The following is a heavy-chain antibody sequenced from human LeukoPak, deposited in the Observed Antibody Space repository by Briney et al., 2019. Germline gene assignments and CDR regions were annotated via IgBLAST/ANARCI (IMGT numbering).Heavy chain of an antibody. Sequence: ASVNVSCKVSGYTLTGYHIHWVRQAPARGREWMGRINPNRGDTNYAQKFQGRVAMTRDTSINTAFMELTRLRSEDSAVYFCARGEVVAATHYFDPWGQGTLVTVS. CDR3: ARGEVVAATHYFDP. J-gene: IGHJ5*02. D-gene: IGHD2-15*01. CDR1: GYTLTGYH. V-gene: IGHV1-2*06. CDR2: INPNRGDT.